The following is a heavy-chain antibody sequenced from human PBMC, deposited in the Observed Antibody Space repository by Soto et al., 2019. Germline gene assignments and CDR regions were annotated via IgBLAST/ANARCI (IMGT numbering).Heavy chain of an antibody. D-gene: IGHD1-26*01. J-gene: IGHJ4*02. Sequence: QVQLVQSGAEVKKPGASVKVSCKASGYTFTGYYMHWVRQAPGQGLEWMGWINPNSGGTNYAQKFQGWVNMTRDTSIRTAYMELSRLRSDDTAVYYCERELSVGAPTFDYWGQGTLVTVSS. CDR2: INPNSGGT. V-gene: IGHV1-2*04. CDR1: GYTFTGYY. CDR3: ERELSVGAPTFDY.